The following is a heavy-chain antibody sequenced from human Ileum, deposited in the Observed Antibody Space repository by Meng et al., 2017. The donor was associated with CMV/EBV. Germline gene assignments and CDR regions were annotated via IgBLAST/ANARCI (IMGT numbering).Heavy chain of an antibody. Sequence: GGSLRLSCVASGFTFSTYWMSWVRQAPGEGLEWVANINQGGSEKNYVDSVKGRFTISRDNAKNSLFLQMNSLGAEDTAVYYCATHWRGTGSNCLDYWGQGTLVTVSS. V-gene: IGHV3-7*01. CDR1: GFTFSTYW. CDR2: INQGGSEK. CDR3: ATHWRGTGSNCLDY. D-gene: IGHD4-11*01. J-gene: IGHJ4*02.